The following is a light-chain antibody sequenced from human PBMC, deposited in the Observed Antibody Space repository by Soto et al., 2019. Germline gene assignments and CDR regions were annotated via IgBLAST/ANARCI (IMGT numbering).Light chain of an antibody. CDR1: NIGRKS. J-gene: IGLJ1*01. CDR3: QVWDSSGDHYV. V-gene: IGLV3-21*04. CDR2: YDS. Sequence: SYELTQPPSVSVAPGKTARITCGGNNIGRKSVHWYQQKPGQAPVVVIYYDSDRPSGIPERFSGSNSGNTATLTISRVEAGDEADYYCQVWDSSGDHYVFGTGTKLTVL.